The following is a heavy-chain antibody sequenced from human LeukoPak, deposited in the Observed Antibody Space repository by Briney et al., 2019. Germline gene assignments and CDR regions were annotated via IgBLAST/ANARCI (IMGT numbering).Heavy chain of an antibody. CDR1: GGTFSSYA. V-gene: IGHV1-69*13. D-gene: IGHD2-8*01. Sequence: SVKVSCTASGGTFSSYAISWVRQAPGQGLEWMGGIIPIFGTANYAQKFQGRVTITADESTSTAYMELSSLRSEDTAVYYCARGSLLVYRNWFDPWGQGTLVTVSS. CDR2: IIPIFGTA. CDR3: ARGSLLVYRNWFDP. J-gene: IGHJ5*02.